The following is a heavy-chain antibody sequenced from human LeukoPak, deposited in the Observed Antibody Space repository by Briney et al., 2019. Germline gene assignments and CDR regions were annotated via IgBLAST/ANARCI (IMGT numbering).Heavy chain of an antibody. J-gene: IGHJ6*03. CDR2: IHYSWST. CDR1: GGSISGHY. CDR3: ARQMDTAMVTGHYYYYMDV. Sequence: SETLSLTCTVSGGSISGHYWSWIRQPPGKGLEWIGYIHYSWSTKYNPSLKSRVTISVDTSKNQFSLKLSSVTAADTAVYYCARQMDTAMVTGHYYYYMDVWGKGTTVTVSS. V-gene: IGHV4-59*08. D-gene: IGHD5-18*01.